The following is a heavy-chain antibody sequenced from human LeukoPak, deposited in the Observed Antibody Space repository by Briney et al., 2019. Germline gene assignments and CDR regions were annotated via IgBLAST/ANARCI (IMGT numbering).Heavy chain of an antibody. CDR2: IYPGDSDT. V-gene: IGHV5-51*01. Sequence: KPGESLEISCKGSGYSFTSYWIGWVRQMPGKGLEWMGIIYPGDSDTRYSPSFQGQVTISADKSISTAYLQWSSLKASDTAMYYCARHILGYCSGGSCYPMYYYMDVWGKGTTVTVSS. CDR1: GYSFTSYW. J-gene: IGHJ6*03. CDR3: ARHILGYCSGGSCYPMYYYMDV. D-gene: IGHD2-15*01.